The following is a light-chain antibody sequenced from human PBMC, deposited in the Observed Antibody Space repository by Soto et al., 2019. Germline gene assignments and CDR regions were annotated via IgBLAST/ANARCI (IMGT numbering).Light chain of an antibody. V-gene: IGKV3-15*01. Sequence: EIVMTQSPATLSVSPGERATLSCRAGQGVTTYFAWYQQKPGQAPRLLIYDVSTRATGVPARFSGTGSETDFTLTISGLQSDDSAVYFCQQYNNWPFSFGQGTRLEI. CDR1: QGVTTY. CDR2: DVS. J-gene: IGKJ5*01. CDR3: QQYNNWPFS.